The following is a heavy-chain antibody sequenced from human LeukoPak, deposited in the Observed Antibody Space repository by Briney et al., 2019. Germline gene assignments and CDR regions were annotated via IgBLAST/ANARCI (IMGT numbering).Heavy chain of an antibody. V-gene: IGHV3-66*02. Sequence: PGGSLRLSCAASGFTVSSNYMSWVRQAPGKGREWVSVIYSGGSTYYADSVKGRFTISRDNSKNTLYLQMNSLRAEDTAVYYCAREYCSSTSCYYFDYWGQGTLVTVSS. CDR1: GFTVSSNY. CDR2: IYSGGST. J-gene: IGHJ4*02. CDR3: AREYCSSTSCYYFDY. D-gene: IGHD2-2*01.